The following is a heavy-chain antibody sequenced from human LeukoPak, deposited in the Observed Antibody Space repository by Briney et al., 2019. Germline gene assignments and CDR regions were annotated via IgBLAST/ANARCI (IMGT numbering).Heavy chain of an antibody. CDR3: ARGPFGVVIYFDY. D-gene: IGHD3-3*01. J-gene: IGHJ4*02. V-gene: IGHV3-21*01. CDR1: GITFSSYS. CDR2: ISSSSSYI. Sequence: GGSLRLSCAASGITFSSYSMNWVRQAPGKGLEWVSSISSSSSYIYYADSVKGRFTISRDNAKNSLYLQMNSLRAEDTAVYYCARGPFGVVIYFDYWGQGTLVTVSS.